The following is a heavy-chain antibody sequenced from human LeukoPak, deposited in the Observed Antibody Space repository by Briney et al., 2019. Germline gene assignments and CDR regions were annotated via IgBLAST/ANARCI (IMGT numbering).Heavy chain of an antibody. D-gene: IGHD3-22*01. CDR1: GGSISSYY. Sequence: SETLSLTCTVSGGSISSYYWSWIRQPPGKGLEWIGYIYYSGSTNYNPSLKSRVTISVDTSKNQFSLKLSSVTAAGTAVYYCARVSGYYDSSGYPYYFDYWGQGTLVTVSS. CDR2: IYYSGST. V-gene: IGHV4-59*01. J-gene: IGHJ4*02. CDR3: ARVSGYYDSSGYPYYFDY.